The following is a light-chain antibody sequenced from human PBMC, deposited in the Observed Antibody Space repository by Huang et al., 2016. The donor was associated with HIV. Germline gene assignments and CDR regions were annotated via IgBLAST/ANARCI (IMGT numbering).Light chain of an antibody. Sequence: EIVMTQSPTILSVSPGERATLSCRASQSVNSALAWYQHRPGQAPRLLIYGASTRATGIPGRFSGSESGTEFTLTISSLQSEDFAVYYCHQYYDWPPGTFGQGTKLDIK. J-gene: IGKJ2*01. CDR2: GAS. CDR1: QSVNSA. V-gene: IGKV3-15*01. CDR3: HQYYDWPPGT.